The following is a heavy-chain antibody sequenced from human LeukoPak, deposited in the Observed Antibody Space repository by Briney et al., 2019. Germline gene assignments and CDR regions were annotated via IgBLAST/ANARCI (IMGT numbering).Heavy chain of an antibody. CDR3: ARDRDCGDGGCYPHFDY. J-gene: IGHJ4*02. CDR1: GFTFSSNW. V-gene: IGHV3-7*01. D-gene: IGHD2-15*01. Sequence: PGGSLRLSCAASGFTFSSNWMSWVRQAPGKGLKGVANIRQDGSDKYYMDSVKGRFTISRDNAKNSLSLQMNSLRVEDTAVYYCARDRDCGDGGCYPHFDYWGQGVRVTVSS. CDR2: IRQDGSDK.